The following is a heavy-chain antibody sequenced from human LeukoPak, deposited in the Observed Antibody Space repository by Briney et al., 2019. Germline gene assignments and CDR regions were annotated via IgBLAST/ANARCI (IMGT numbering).Heavy chain of an antibody. CDR2: INPNSGGT. J-gene: IGHJ4*02. V-gene: IGHV1-2*04. D-gene: IGHD3-10*01. Sequence: ASVTVSCKASGYTFTGYYMHWVRQAPGQGIEWMGWINPNSGGTNYAQKFQGWVTMTRDTSISTAYMELSRLRSDDTAVYYCARGASYYYGSRDDYYFDYWGQGTLVTVSS. CDR1: GYTFTGYY. CDR3: ARGASYYYGSRDDYYFDY.